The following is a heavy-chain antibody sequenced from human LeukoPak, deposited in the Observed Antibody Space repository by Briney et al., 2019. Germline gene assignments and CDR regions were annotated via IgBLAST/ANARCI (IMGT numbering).Heavy chain of an antibody. D-gene: IGHD3-22*01. CDR3: ATDPIVVDGVKGNY. J-gene: IGHJ4*02. CDR1: GGSISSSSYY. V-gene: IGHV4-39*02. CDR2: IYYSGST. Sequence: PSETLSLTCTVSGGSISSSSYYWGWIRQPPGKGLEWIGSIYYSGSTYYNPSLKSRVTISVDTSKNQFSLKLSSVTAADTAVYYCATDPIVVDGVKGNYWGQGTLVTVSS.